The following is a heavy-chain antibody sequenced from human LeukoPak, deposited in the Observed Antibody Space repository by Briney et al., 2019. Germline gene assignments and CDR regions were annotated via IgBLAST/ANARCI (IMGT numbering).Heavy chain of an antibody. D-gene: IGHD5-24*01. V-gene: IGHV3-66*01. CDR3: ASDLEMWGYMDV. Sequence: GGSLRLSCAGSGFTVSSNYMSWVRQAPGKGLEWVSVIYSGGSTYYADSVKGRFTISRDNSKNTLYLQMNSLRAEDTAVYYCASDLEMWGYMDVWGKGTTVTISS. J-gene: IGHJ6*03. CDR1: GFTVSSNY. CDR2: IYSGGST.